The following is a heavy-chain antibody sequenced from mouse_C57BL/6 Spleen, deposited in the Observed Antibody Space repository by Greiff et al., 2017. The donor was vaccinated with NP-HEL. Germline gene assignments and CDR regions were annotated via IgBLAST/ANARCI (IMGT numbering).Heavy chain of an antibody. CDR1: GFTFSDYG. CDR3: ARGDGYYREYYAMDY. CDR2: ISSGSSTI. V-gene: IGHV5-17*01. Sequence: EVQGVESGGGLVKPGGSLKLSCAASGFTFSDYGMHWVRQAPEKGLEWVAYISSGSSTIYYADTVKGRFTISRDNAKNTLFLQMTSLRSEDTAMYYCARGDGYYREYYAMDYWGQGTSVTVSS. D-gene: IGHD2-3*01. J-gene: IGHJ4*01.